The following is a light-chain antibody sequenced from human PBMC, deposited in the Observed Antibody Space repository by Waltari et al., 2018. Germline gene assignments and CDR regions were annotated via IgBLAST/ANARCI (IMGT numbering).Light chain of an antibody. Sequence: DIVMTQSPDSLAVSLGERATINCKSSQGVLYSSNNKNYLAWYQQEPGQPPKLLIYWASTRESGVPDRFSGSGSGTDFTLTISSLQAEDVAVYYCQQYYSTPFTFGPGTKVDIK. V-gene: IGKV4-1*01. CDR2: WAS. CDR3: QQYYSTPFT. CDR1: QGVLYSSNNKNY. J-gene: IGKJ3*01.